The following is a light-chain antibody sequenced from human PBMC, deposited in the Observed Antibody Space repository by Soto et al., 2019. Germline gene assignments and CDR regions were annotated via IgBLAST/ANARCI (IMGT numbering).Light chain of an antibody. J-gene: IGLJ1*01. CDR1: SSDVGGYDY. Sequence: QSALTQPPSASGSPGQSVTVSCTGTSSDVGGYDYVSWYQQHPGKVPKLIIYEVIKRPSGVPDRFSGSKSGNTASLTVSGLQAEDEADYYCSSYAGGPYVFGTGTKVTVL. CDR3: SSYAGGPYV. CDR2: EVI. V-gene: IGLV2-8*01.